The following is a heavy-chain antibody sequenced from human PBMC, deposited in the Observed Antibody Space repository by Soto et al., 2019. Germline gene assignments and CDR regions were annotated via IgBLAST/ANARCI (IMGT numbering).Heavy chain of an antibody. CDR1: GFTFSSYA. J-gene: IGHJ6*02. V-gene: IGHV3-23*01. D-gene: IGHD3-10*01. CDR2: ISGSCGST. CDR3: AKDKRRITMVRGVTIIYYGMDV. Sequence: GGSLRLSCAASGFTFSSYAMSWVRQAPGKGLEWVSAISGSCGSTYYAGSVKGRFTIYRDNSKNTLYLQLNSLRAEDTAVYYCAKDKRRITMVRGVTIIYYGMDVWGQGTTVTVSS.